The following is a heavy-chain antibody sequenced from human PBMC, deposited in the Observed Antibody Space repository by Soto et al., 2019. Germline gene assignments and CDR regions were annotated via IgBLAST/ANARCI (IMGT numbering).Heavy chain of an antibody. Sequence: DVQLVESGGGLVKPGGSLRLSCAASGFTFSTYNMNWVRQAPGKGLEWVSSIPSSTSYIFYADSVKGRFTISTDNAKNSLYLQMNSLRAEDTAVYYCARDFGGILRFGESWGQGTLVTVSS. D-gene: IGHD3-10*01. V-gene: IGHV3-21*01. CDR2: IPSSTSYI. J-gene: IGHJ5*02. CDR3: ARDFGGILRFGES. CDR1: GFTFSTYN.